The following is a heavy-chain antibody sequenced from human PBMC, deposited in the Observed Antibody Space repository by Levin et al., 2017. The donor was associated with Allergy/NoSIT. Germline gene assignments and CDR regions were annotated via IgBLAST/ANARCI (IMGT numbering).Heavy chain of an antibody. D-gene: IGHD6-19*01. V-gene: IGHV3-30-3*01. J-gene: IGHJ4*02. Sequence: GGSLRLSCAASGFTFSSYAMHWVRQAPGKGLEWVAVISYDGSNKYYADSVKGRFTISRDNSKNTLYLQMNSLRAEDTAVYYCARVHASSGLYYFDYWGQGTLVTVSS. CDR2: ISYDGSNK. CDR3: ARVHASSGLYYFDY. CDR1: GFTFSSYA.